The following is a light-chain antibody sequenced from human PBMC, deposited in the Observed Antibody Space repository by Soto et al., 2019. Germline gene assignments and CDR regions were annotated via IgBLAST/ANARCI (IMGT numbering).Light chain of an antibody. CDR2: DAS. CDR1: HDVTRR. CDR3: QHYSLWPLT. Sequence: EIVMTQSPVTLSLSPGDTATLSCRASHDVTRRLAWYQVKHGQAPRLLIYDASTRATGLPARFSGTGSGTEFTLTISSLQYEDFAVYYCQHYSLWPLTFGGGTKVEI. V-gene: IGKV3-15*01. J-gene: IGKJ4*01.